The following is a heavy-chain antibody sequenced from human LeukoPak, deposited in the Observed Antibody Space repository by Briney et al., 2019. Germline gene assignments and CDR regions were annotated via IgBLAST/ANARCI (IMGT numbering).Heavy chain of an antibody. J-gene: IGHJ3*02. V-gene: IGHV1-18*01. CDR1: GYTFSSYG. CDR2: ISGYKSNT. CDR3: AREDSSGYYAFDI. D-gene: IGHD3-22*01. Sequence: GDSVKVSCKASGYTFSSYGISWVRQAPGQGLEWMGWISGYKSNTNYAQKFQGRVTMTTDTSTNTAYMELRSLRSDDTAVYYCAREDSSGYYAFDIWGQGTMVTVSS.